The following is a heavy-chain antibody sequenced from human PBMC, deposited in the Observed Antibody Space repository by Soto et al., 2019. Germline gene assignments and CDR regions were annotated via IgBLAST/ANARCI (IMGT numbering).Heavy chain of an antibody. CDR3: ARSQRGRTAFTFDY. CDR1: GDSVGNENYY. V-gene: IGHV4-61*01. D-gene: IGHD5-18*01. CDR2: IYYSGTT. J-gene: IGHJ4*02. Sequence: TLSLTCTVSGDSVGNENYYWAWIRQSPGKGLEWIGYIYYSGTTNYNSHLKSRVTLSVDTSRNQFSLSLTSVTAADTAVYFCARSQRGRTAFTFDYWGQGVLVTVSS.